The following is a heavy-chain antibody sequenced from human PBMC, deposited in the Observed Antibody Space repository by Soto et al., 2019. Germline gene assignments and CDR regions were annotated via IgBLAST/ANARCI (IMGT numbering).Heavy chain of an antibody. CDR3: ARDQASIAAPQAFSRSWFDP. Sequence: SETLSLTCTVSGGSISSGGYYWSWIRQHPGKGLEWIGYIYYSGSTYYNPSLKSRVTISVDTSKNQFSLKLSSVTAADTAVYYCARDQASIAAPQAFSRSWFDPWGQGTPVTVSS. V-gene: IGHV4-31*03. CDR2: IYYSGST. D-gene: IGHD6-6*01. J-gene: IGHJ5*02. CDR1: GGSISSGGYY.